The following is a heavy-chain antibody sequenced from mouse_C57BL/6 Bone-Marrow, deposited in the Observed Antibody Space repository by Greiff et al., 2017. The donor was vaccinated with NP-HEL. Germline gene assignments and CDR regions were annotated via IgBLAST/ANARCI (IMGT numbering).Heavy chain of an antibody. Sequence: QVQLQQSGPELVKPGASVKMSCKASGYSFTSYWITWVKQRPGQGLEWIGEIYPGTGSTTYNEKFKSKATLTVDKSSSTAYMQLSSLTSEDSAVYYCARWRVTVDYWGQGTTLTVSS. J-gene: IGHJ2*01. CDR2: IYPGTGST. D-gene: IGHD1-1*01. V-gene: IGHV1-55*01. CDR1: GYSFTSYW. CDR3: ARWRVTVDY.